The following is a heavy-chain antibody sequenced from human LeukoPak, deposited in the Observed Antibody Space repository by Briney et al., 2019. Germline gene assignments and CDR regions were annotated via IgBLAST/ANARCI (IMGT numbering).Heavy chain of an antibody. CDR3: VRDRLTGLMGTLTPA. Sequence: PGGSLRLSCVSSEFTFSSYSMYWVRQAPGKGLEWVPYIGSLPTYTHYADSVKGRFTISRDNDKKLLYLQMNSLRVEDTAVYYCVRDRLTGLMGTLTPAWGQGTLVTVSS. J-gene: IGHJ5*02. CDR2: IGSLPTYT. V-gene: IGHV3-21*01. D-gene: IGHD4-11*01. CDR1: EFTFSSYS.